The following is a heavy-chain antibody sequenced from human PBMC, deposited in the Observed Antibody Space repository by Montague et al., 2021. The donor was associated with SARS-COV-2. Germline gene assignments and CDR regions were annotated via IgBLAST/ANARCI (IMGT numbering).Heavy chain of an antibody. Sequence: TLSLTCTVSSGSIRSGSYYWTWTRQPPGKGLEWIGRIYTGGTTHYNPSLKSRVTVSLDTSKNQFSLNLTSVTAADTAVYFCARDAGGAAAGNGRYFDLWGRGTLVTVSS. D-gene: IGHD6-13*01. CDR3: ARDAGGAAAGNGRYFDL. CDR1: SGSIRSGSYY. J-gene: IGHJ2*01. CDR2: IYTGGTT. V-gene: IGHV4-61*02.